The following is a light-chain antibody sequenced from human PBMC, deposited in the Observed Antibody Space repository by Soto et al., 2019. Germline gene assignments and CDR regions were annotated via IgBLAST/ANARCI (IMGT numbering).Light chain of an antibody. CDR2: EVS. CDR1: QTARHSDGRTY. V-gene: IGKV2D-29*01. Sequence: DIVMTQIPLSLSVTPGRAASISCKSSQTARHSDGRTYLYWYRQKPGQPPHLLIYEVSNRFSGVTKRFSGSGSGTDFTMNISRVEADDVGVYYCMQNIDLPPTFGQGTKLEIK. J-gene: IGKJ2*01. CDR3: MQNIDLPPT.